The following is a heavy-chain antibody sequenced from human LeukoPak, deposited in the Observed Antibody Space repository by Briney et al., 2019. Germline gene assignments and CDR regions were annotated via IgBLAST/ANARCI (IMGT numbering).Heavy chain of an antibody. CDR2: IYTSGST. CDR3: ARTYYYDSSGYGYFQH. D-gene: IGHD3-22*01. V-gene: IGHV4-4*07. CDR1: GGSISSYY. Sequence: PSETLSLTCTVSGGSISSYYWSWIRQPAGKGLEWIGRIYTSGSTNYNPSLKSRVTMSVDTSKNQFSLKLSSVTAADTAVDYCARTYYYDSSGYGYFQHWGQGTLVTVSS. J-gene: IGHJ1*01.